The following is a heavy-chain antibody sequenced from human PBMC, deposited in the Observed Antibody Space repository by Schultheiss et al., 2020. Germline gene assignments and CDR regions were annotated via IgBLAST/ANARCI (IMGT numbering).Heavy chain of an antibody. V-gene: IGHV4-30-4*01. J-gene: IGHJ4*02. CDR3: ARATVTTFPFDY. Sequence: SETLSLTCTVSGGSISSGDYYWSWIRQPPGKGLEWIGEINHSGSTNYNPSLKSRVTISVDTSKNQFSLKLSSVTAADTAVYYCARATVTTFPFDYWGQGTLVTVSS. CDR1: GGSISSGDYY. D-gene: IGHD4-17*01. CDR2: INHSGST.